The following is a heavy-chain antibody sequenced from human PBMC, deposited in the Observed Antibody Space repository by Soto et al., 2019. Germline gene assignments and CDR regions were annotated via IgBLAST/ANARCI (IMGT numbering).Heavy chain of an antibody. CDR1: GYTFTSYG. V-gene: IGHV1-18*04. CDR2: ISAYNGNT. Sequence: GASVKVSCKASGYTFTSYGISWVRQAPGQGLEWMGWISAYNGNTNYAQKLQGRVTMTTDTSTSTAYMELRSLRSDDTAVYYCARVWGIGWELKIDSYYYYGMDVWGQGTTVTVSS. D-gene: IGHD1-26*01. CDR3: ARVWGIGWELKIDSYYYYGMDV. J-gene: IGHJ6*02.